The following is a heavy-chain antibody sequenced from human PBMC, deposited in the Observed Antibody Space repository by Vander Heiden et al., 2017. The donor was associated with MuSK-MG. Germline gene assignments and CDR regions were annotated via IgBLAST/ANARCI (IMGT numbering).Heavy chain of an antibody. V-gene: IGHV3-23*01. CDR1: GFTFSSYA. D-gene: IGHD6-13*01. CDR2: ISGSGGST. J-gene: IGHJ4*02. Sequence: EVQLLESGGGLVQPGGSLRLSCAASGFTFSSYAMSWVRQAPGKGLEWVSAISGSGGSTSSADSVKGRFTISRDNSKSTLYLQMNSLRAEDTAVYYCAKDRVLGVAAAGNWGQGTLGTVSS. CDR3: AKDRVLGVAAAGN.